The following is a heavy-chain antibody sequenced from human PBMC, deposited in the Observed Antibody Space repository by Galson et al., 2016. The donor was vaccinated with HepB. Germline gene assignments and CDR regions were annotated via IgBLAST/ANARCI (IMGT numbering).Heavy chain of an antibody. Sequence: SLRLSCAASGFTFRNCRMNWVRQAPGKGLEWVARINEDGDVKYHADSVKGRFTISRDNSRNTLYLQMNSLRPDDTAVYYCAKDQLYGAPDFVDYWGQGTLVTVSS. J-gene: IGHJ4*02. CDR1: GFTFRNCR. D-gene: IGHD3-10*02. CDR3: AKDQLYGAPDFVDY. CDR2: INEDGDVK. V-gene: IGHV3-7*03.